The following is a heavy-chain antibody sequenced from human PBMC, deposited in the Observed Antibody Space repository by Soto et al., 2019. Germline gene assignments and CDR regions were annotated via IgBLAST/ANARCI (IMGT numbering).Heavy chain of an antibody. D-gene: IGHD3-10*01. J-gene: IGHJ5*02. Sequence: GGSLRLSCAASGFTFSSYSMNWVRQAPGKGLEWVSYISSSSSTIYYADSVKGRFTISRDNAKNSLYLQMNSLRAEDTAVYYCARDLAVRGYNWFDPWGQGTLVTVSS. CDR3: ARDLAVRGYNWFDP. CDR2: ISSSSSTI. CDR1: GFTFSSYS. V-gene: IGHV3-48*01.